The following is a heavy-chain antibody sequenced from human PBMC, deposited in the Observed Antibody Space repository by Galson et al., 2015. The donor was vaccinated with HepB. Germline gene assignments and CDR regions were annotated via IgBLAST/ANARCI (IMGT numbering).Heavy chain of an antibody. D-gene: IGHD3-3*01. Sequence: TLSLTCTVSGGSISSGSDYWSWIRQPAGKGLEWIGRIYTSGSTSYNPSLKSRVTMSVDTSKNQFSLKLSSVTAADTAVYYCARKVYDWGQGTLVTVSS. V-gene: IGHV4-61*02. CDR1: GGSISSGSDY. J-gene: IGHJ4*02. CDR2: IYTSGST. CDR3: ARKVYD.